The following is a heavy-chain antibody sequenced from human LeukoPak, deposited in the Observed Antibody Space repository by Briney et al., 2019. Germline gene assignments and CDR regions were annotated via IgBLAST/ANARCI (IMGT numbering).Heavy chain of an antibody. J-gene: IGHJ4*02. D-gene: IGHD1-26*01. Sequence: SETLSLTCAVSGGSISSGGYSWSWIRQPPGKGLEWIGYIYHSGSTYYNPSLKSRVTISVDRSKNQFSLKLSSVTAADTAVYYCARGGWELELDYWGQGILVTVSS. CDR1: GGSISSGGYS. CDR2: IYHSGST. V-gene: IGHV4-30-2*01. CDR3: ARGGWELELDY.